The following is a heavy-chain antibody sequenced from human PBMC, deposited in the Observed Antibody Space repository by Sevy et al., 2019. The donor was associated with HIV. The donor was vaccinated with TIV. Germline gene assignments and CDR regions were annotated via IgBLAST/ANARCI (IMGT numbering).Heavy chain of an antibody. CDR2: IKSKIDGETT. J-gene: IGHJ4*02. CDR1: GFTFSNAW. D-gene: IGHD3-22*01. V-gene: IGHV3-15*01. CDR3: ATAPGYYDSSPFDY. Sequence: GGSLRLPCAVSGFTFSNAWMNWVRQAPGTGLQWVGLIKSKIDGETTDYAAPVKGRFTISRDDSKNTVYLQMNSLKTEDTAVYYCATAPGYYDSSPFDYWDPGTLVTVSS.